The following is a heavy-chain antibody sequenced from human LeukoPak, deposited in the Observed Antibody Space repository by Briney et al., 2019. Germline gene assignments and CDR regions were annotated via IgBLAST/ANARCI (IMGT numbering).Heavy chain of an antibody. CDR1: GYSFTGYY. V-gene: IGHV1-2*02. CDR3: ARVLSGTYFTGLSH. D-gene: IGHD1-26*01. Sequence: GASVKVSCKTSGYSFTGYYMHWVRQAPGQGLEWMLWINPNSGDTNSARKFQGRVTMTRDTSISTAYVELSRLRSDDTAVYHCARVLSGTYFTGLSHWGQGTLVTVSS. CDR2: INPNSGDT. J-gene: IGHJ4*02.